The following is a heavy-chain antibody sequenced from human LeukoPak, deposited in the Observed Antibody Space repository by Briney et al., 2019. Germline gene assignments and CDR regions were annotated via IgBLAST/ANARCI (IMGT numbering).Heavy chain of an antibody. Sequence: GGSLRLSCAASGFTFSSYAMHWVRQAPGKGLEWVAVISYDGSNKYYADSVKGRFTISRDNSKNTLYLQMISLRADDTAVYYCAKGGDVVVISPGYWGQGTLVTVSS. CDR3: AKGGDVVVISPGY. CDR2: ISYDGSNK. V-gene: IGHV3-30*04. J-gene: IGHJ4*02. D-gene: IGHD3-22*01. CDR1: GFTFSSYA.